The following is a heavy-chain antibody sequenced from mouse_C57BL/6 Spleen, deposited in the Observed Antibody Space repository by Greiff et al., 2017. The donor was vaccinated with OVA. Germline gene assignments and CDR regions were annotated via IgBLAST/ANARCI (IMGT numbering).Heavy chain of an antibody. CDR1: GFTFSSYT. Sequence: EVKLVESGGGLVKPGGSLKLSCAASGFTFSSYTMSWVRQTPEKRLEWVAPISGGGGNTYYPDSVKGRFTISRDNAKNTLYLQMSSLRSEDTALYYCASYYYGSSFDVWGTGTTVTVSS. V-gene: IGHV5-9*01. D-gene: IGHD1-1*01. J-gene: IGHJ1*03. CDR2: ISGGGGNT. CDR3: ASYYYGSSFDV.